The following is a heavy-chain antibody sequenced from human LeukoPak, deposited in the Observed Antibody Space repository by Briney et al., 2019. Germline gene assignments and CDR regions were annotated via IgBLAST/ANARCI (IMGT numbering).Heavy chain of an antibody. CDR1: GFTFSSYW. CDR2: IKQDGSEK. V-gene: IGHV3-7*03. J-gene: IGHJ4*02. CDR3: AKGDAVVPAAIDY. D-gene: IGHD2-2*02. Sequence: GGSLRLSCAASGFTFSSYWMSWVRQAPGKGLEWVANIKQDGSEKYYVDSVKGRFTISRDNSKNTLYLQMNSLRAEDTAVYYCAKGDAVVPAAIDYWGQGTLVTVSS.